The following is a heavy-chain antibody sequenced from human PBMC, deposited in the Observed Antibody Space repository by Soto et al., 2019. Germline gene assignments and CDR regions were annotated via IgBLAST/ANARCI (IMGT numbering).Heavy chain of an antibody. V-gene: IGHV3-23*01. D-gene: IGHD2-2*01. CDR1: GFTFSSYD. Sequence: EVQLLESGGGLVQPGGSLRLSCAASGFTFSSYDMSWVRQAPGKGLEWVSTISSGGGSSYYADFVKGRFTISRDNSKNTLYLQLKRLGAEDTAEYCWAKDGTIGKGGGYWGQGTLVTVSS. CDR2: ISSGGGSS. CDR3: AKDGTIGKGGGY. J-gene: IGHJ4*02.